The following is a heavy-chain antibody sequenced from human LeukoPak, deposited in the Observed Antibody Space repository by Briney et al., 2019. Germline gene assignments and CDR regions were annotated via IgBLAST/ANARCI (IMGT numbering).Heavy chain of an antibody. V-gene: IGHV1-18*01. CDR3: ARVVLMVYRGMDV. D-gene: IGHD2-8*01. Sequence: ASVKLSCKASGYTFTSNGISWVRQAPGQGLEWMGWISAYNGNTNYAQKLQGRVTMTTDTSTSTAYMELRSLRSDDTAVYYCARVVLMVYRGMDVWGQGTTVTVSS. CDR2: ISAYNGNT. J-gene: IGHJ6*02. CDR1: GYTFTSNG.